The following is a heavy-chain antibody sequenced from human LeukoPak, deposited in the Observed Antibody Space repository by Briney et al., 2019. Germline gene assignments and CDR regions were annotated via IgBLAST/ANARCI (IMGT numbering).Heavy chain of an antibody. Sequence: SETLSLTCAVYGGSFSGYYWSWIRQPPGKGLEWIGEVNHSGSTNYNPSLKSRVTISVDTSKNQFSLKLSSVTAADTAVYYCARMVRYYDSSGYYYFGYFDYWGQGTLVTVSS. CDR1: GGSFSGYY. V-gene: IGHV4-34*01. D-gene: IGHD3-22*01. CDR2: VNHSGST. J-gene: IGHJ4*02. CDR3: ARMVRYYDSSGYYYFGYFDY.